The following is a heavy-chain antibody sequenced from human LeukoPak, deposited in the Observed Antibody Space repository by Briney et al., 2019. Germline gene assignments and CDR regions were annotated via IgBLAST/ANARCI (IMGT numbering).Heavy chain of an antibody. D-gene: IGHD3-22*01. J-gene: IGHJ3*01. Sequence: ETLSLTCAVSGGSISSSNWWSWVRQAPGKGLEWVSSMTSSRYIYYADSVKGRFTISRDDANNLVFLQMHSLRAEDTAIYYCTRDQFFDYDNDDAFDVWGQGTKVIVSS. CDR1: GGSISSSN. V-gene: IGHV3-21*04. CDR2: MTSSRYI. CDR3: TRDQFFDYDNDDAFDV.